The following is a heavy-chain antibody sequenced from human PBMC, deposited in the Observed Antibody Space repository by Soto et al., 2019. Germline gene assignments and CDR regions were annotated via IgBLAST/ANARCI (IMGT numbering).Heavy chain of an antibody. V-gene: IGHV3-21*01. D-gene: IGHD5-12*01. J-gene: IGHJ4*02. CDR1: GFTFSSYS. CDR2: ISSSSSYI. Sequence: EVQLVESGGGLVKPGGSLRLSCAASGFTFSSYSMNWVRQAPGKGLEWVSSISSSSSYIYYADSVKGRFTISRDNAKKSLYLQMNSLRAEDTAVYYCARDQLQMATITGAFDYWGQGTLVTVSS. CDR3: ARDQLQMATITGAFDY.